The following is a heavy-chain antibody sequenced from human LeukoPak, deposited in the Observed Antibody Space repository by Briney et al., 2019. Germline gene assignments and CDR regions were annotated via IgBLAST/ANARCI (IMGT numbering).Heavy chain of an antibody. CDR2: IYYSGNA. CDR1: GGSINSGDYY. D-gene: IGHD3-22*01. V-gene: IGHV4-39*07. Sequence: SETLSLTCSVSGGSINSGDYYWGWIRHPPGKGLEWIGSIYYSGNAAYNPSLRSRVTMSVDTSNNQFSLRLSSVSAADTAVYFCARGPYSYDSSGAFDIWGQGTMVTVSS. CDR3: ARGPYSYDSSGAFDI. J-gene: IGHJ3*02.